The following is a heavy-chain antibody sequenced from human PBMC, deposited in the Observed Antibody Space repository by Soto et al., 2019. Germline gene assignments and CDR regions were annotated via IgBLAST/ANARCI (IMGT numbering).Heavy chain of an antibody. CDR1: GGTFSSYA. J-gene: IGHJ4*02. D-gene: IGHD2-2*01. CDR3: AAWIVVIPAALDY. CDR2: IIPIFGTA. V-gene: IGHV1-69*13. Sequence: EASVKVSCKASGGTFSSYAISWVRQAPGQGLEWMGGIIPIFGTANYAQKFQGRVTITADESTSTAYMELSSLRSEDTAVYYCAAWIVVIPAALDYWGLGTLVTV.